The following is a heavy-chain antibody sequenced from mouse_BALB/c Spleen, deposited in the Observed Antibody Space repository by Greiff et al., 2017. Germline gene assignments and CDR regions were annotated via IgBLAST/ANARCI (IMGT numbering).Heavy chain of an antibody. Sequence: EVKVVESGGGLVQPGGSRKLSCAASGFTFSDYGMAWVRQAPGKGPEWVAFISNLAYSIYYADTVTGRFTISRENAKNTLYLEMSSLRSEDTAMYYCARSTMITYYFDYWGQGTTLTVSS. CDR1: GFTFSDYG. CDR2: ISNLAYSI. D-gene: IGHD2-4*01. J-gene: IGHJ2*01. V-gene: IGHV5-15*02. CDR3: ARSTMITYYFDY.